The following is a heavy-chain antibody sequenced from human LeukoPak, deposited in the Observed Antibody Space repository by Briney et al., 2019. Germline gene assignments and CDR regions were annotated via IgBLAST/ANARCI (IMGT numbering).Heavy chain of an antibody. CDR3: ATDISHDDGEYARGWFDS. CDR1: GYTRTELA. V-gene: IGHV1-24*01. J-gene: IGHJ5*01. CDR2: FDPEAGEA. Sequence: EASVKVSCKVSGYTRTELAIHWVRQAPGKGLEWMGGFDPEAGEAIYAQKFQGRVTMTEAISTHTAYMELSSLRSEDTALYYCATDISHDDGEYARGWFDSWGQGALVTVSS. D-gene: IGHD4-17*01.